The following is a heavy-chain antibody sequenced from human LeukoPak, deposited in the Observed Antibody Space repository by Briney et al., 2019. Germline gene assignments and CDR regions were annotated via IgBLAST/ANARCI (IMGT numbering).Heavy chain of an antibody. CDR2: INPNSGGT. Sequence: ASVKVSCKASGYTFTGYFIHWVRQAPGQGLEWMGWINPNSGGTKFAQKFQGRVTMTRDSSINTVYMELSNLRSDDTAVYYCARDPLTDCSSTTCHGSRYFRHWGQGTLVTVSS. CDR3: ARDPLTDCSSTTCHGSRYFRH. V-gene: IGHV1-2*02. D-gene: IGHD2-2*01. J-gene: IGHJ1*01. CDR1: GYTFTGYF.